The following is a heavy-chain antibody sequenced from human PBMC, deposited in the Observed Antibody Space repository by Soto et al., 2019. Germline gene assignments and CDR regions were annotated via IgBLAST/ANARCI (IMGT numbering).Heavy chain of an antibody. V-gene: IGHV3-53*01. CDR1: GFTVSSTY. Sequence: EVQLVEPGGGLIQPGGSLRLSCAASGFTVSSTYMSWVRQAPGKGLEWVSVIYSGGSTYYADSVKGRFTISRDNSKNTLYLQMNSMRAEDTAVYYCARSGYSYGPFDYWGQGTLVTVSS. J-gene: IGHJ4*02. CDR3: ARSGYSYGPFDY. D-gene: IGHD5-18*01. CDR2: IYSGGST.